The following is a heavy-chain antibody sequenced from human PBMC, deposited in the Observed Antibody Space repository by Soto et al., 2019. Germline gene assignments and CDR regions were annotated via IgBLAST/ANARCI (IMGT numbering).Heavy chain of an antibody. Sequence: SETLSLTCTVSGGSISSYYWSWIRQPPGKGLEWIGYIYYSGSTNYNPSLKSRVTISVDTSKNQFSLKLSSVTAADTAVYYCAREVAANWLDPWGQGTLVTAPQ. D-gene: IGHD6-13*01. J-gene: IGHJ5*02. CDR1: GGSISSYY. CDR2: IYYSGST. V-gene: IGHV4-59*01. CDR3: AREVAANWLDP.